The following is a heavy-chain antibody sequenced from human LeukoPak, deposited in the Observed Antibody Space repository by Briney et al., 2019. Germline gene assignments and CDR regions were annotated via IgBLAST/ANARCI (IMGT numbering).Heavy chain of an antibody. D-gene: IGHD1-1*01. Sequence: SQTLSLTCAISGDSVSTSSVAWNWIRQSPSRSLEWLGRTYYRSKWNNDYAVSVKSRIIINPDTSKNQFSLQLNSVTPEDTAVYYCARYNWNGGRAFDVWGHGTMVTVSS. CDR3: ARYNWNGGRAFDV. CDR2: TYYRSKWNN. V-gene: IGHV6-1*01. CDR1: GDSVSTSSVA. J-gene: IGHJ3*01.